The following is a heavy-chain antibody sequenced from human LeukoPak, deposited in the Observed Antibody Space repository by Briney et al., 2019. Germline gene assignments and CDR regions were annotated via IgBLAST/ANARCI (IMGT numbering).Heavy chain of an antibody. D-gene: IGHD6-19*01. CDR2: ISMSSTYI. V-gene: IGHV3-21*01. Sequence: GGSLRLSCAASGFTFSSYAMNWVRQAQGKGLEWVSSISMSSTYIYRADSVKGRFTISRDNAKNSLYLQMNSLRDEDTAVYYCTRAPYSSGWYTFDYWGQGTLVTASS. J-gene: IGHJ4*02. CDR1: GFTFSSYA. CDR3: TRAPYSSGWYTFDY.